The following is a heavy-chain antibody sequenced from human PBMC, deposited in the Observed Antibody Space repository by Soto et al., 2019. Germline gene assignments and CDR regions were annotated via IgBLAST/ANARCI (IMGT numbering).Heavy chain of an antibody. CDR3: ARTSGYSYGPNYYYYYGMDV. Sequence: ASVKVSCKASGYTFTGYYMHWVRQAPGQGLEWMGWINPNSGGTNYAQKFQGWVTMTRDTSISTAYMELSRLRSDDTAVYYCARTSGYSYGPNYYYYYGMDVWGQGTTVTVSS. CDR2: INPNSGGT. CDR1: GYTFTGYY. D-gene: IGHD5-18*01. V-gene: IGHV1-2*04. J-gene: IGHJ6*02.